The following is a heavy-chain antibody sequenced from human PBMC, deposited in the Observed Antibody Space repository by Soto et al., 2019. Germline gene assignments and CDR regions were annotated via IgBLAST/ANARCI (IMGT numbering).Heavy chain of an antibody. CDR3: ARDGVTGNFDY. D-gene: IGHD2-21*02. CDR1: GGSISIYY. J-gene: IGHJ4*02. Sequence: SETLSLTCTVSGGSISIYYWSWIWQPPGKGLEWVGYINYSGSTKYNPSLKSRVTISVDTSKNQFSLKLSSVTAADTAVYYCARDGVTGNFDYWGQGTLVTVSS. V-gene: IGHV4-59*01. CDR2: INYSGST.